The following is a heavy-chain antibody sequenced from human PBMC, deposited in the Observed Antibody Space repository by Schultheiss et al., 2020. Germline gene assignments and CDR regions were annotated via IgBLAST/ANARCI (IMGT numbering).Heavy chain of an antibody. CDR2: IYYSGST. J-gene: IGHJ4*02. CDR3: ARGATYGSGSYSDY. Sequence: SETLSLTCTVSGGSISSYYWSWIRQPPGKGLEWIGYIYYSGSTNYNPSLKSRVTISVDKSKNQFSLKLSSVTAADTAVYYCARGATYGSGSYSDYWGQGTLVTVSS. V-gene: IGHV4-59*12. D-gene: IGHD3-10*01. CDR1: GGSISSYY.